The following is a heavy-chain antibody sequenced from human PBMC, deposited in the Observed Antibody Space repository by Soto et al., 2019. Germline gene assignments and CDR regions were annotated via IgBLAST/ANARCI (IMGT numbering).Heavy chain of an antibody. Sequence: GESLKISCKGSGYGLTSYWIGWVRQMPGKGLEWMGIIYPGDSDTRYSPSFQGQVTISADKSISTAYLQWSSLKASDTAMYYCARGSYSYDSSGYLAKNYFDYWGQGTLVTVSS. D-gene: IGHD3-22*01. V-gene: IGHV5-51*01. CDR3: ARGSYSYDSSGYLAKNYFDY. J-gene: IGHJ4*02. CDR2: IYPGDSDT. CDR1: GYGLTSYW.